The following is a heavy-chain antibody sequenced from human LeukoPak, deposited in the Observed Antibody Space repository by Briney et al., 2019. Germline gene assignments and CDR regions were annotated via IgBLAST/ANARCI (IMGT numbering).Heavy chain of an antibody. J-gene: IGHJ4*02. CDR1: GFTFSTYG. Sequence: PGGSLRLSCAASGFTFSTYGMNWVRQAPGGGLEWVSYISFSISAIDYADSVKGRFTLSRDNAKNSLYLQMNSLRAEDTAVYYCARDLGVVRGAITPDYWGQGTLVTVSS. CDR2: ISFSISAI. D-gene: IGHD3-10*01. CDR3: ARDLGVVRGAITPDY. V-gene: IGHV3-48*01.